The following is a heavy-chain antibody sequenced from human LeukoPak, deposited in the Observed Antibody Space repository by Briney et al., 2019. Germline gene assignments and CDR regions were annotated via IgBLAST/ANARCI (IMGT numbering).Heavy chain of an antibody. V-gene: IGHV3-30*02. Sequence: GRSLRLSCAASGFTFSSYGMHWVRQAPGKGLEWVAFIRYDGSNKYYADSVKGRFTISRDNSKNTLYLQMNSLRAEDTAVYYCAKLCNPGELVDYWGQGTLVTVSS. CDR3: AKLCNPGELVDY. D-gene: IGHD3-10*01. CDR2: IRYDGSNK. CDR1: GFTFSSYG. J-gene: IGHJ4*02.